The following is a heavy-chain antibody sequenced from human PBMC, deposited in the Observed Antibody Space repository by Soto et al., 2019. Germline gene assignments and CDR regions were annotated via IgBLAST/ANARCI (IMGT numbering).Heavy chain of an antibody. CDR3: AREGREYDFWSGYYTGIEVLDP. Sequence: PSETLSLTCTVSGGSISSGGYYWSWIRQHPGKGLEWIGYIYYSGSTYYNPSLKSRVTISVDTSKNQFSLKLSSVTAADTAVYYCAREGREYDFWSGYYTGIEVLDPWGQGTLVTGSS. D-gene: IGHD3-3*01. J-gene: IGHJ5*02. CDR2: IYYSGST. CDR1: GGSISSGGYY. V-gene: IGHV4-31*03.